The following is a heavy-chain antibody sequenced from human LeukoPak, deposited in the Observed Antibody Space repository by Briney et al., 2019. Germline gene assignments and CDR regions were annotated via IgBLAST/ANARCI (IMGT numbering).Heavy chain of an antibody. D-gene: IGHD5-12*01. J-gene: IGHJ4*02. CDR1: GFTFSDYY. V-gene: IGHV3-11*01. Sequence: GSLRLSCAASGFTFSDYYMGWIRQAPGKGLEWVSYISSSGSTIYYADSVKGRFTISRDNAKNSLYLQMNSLRAEDTAVYYCAREDIVATGYGLGWDYWGQGTLVTVSS. CDR3: AREDIVATGYGLGWDY. CDR2: ISSSGSTI.